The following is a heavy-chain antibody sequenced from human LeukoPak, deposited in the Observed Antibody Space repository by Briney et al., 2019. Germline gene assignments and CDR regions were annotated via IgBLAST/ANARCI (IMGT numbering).Heavy chain of an antibody. D-gene: IGHD5-12*01. J-gene: IGHJ4*02. CDR1: GYTFTTYG. V-gene: IGHV1-18*01. Sequence: ASVKVSCKASGYTFTTYGISWVRQAPGQGLEWMGWISVDNGNTNYAQKFQGRITMTTDTSTNTAYMELRSLRSDDTAVYYCARGYRWLRSYFDYWGQGTLVTVSS. CDR3: ARGYRWLRSYFDY. CDR2: ISVDNGNT.